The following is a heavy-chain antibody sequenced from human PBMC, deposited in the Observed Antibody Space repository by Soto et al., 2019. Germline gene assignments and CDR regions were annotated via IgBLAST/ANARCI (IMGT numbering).Heavy chain of an antibody. D-gene: IGHD4-17*01. CDR1: GYSFTSYW. Sequence: GESLKISCKGSGYSFTSYWIGWVRQMPGKGLEWMGIIYPGDSDTRYSPSFQGQVTISADESISTAYLQWSSLKASDTAMYYCARQEDYGGNLDAFDIWGQGTMVTVSS. CDR3: ARQEDYGGNLDAFDI. CDR2: IYPGDSDT. V-gene: IGHV5-51*01. J-gene: IGHJ3*02.